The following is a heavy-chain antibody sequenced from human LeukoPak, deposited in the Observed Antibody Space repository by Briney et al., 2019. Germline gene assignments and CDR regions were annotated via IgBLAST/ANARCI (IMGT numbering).Heavy chain of an antibody. CDR3: ARDLGSSSYFDY. J-gene: IGHJ4*02. Sequence: NSSETLSLTCTVSGGSISSYYWSWIRQPPGKGLEWIGYIYYTGSTNYNPSLKSRVTISVDTSKNQFSLKLSSVTAADTAVYYCARDLGSSSYFDYWGPGTLVTVSS. D-gene: IGHD6-19*01. V-gene: IGHV4-59*12. CDR1: GGSISSYY. CDR2: IYYTGST.